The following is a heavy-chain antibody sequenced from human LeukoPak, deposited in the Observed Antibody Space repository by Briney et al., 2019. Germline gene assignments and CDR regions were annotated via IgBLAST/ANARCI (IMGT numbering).Heavy chain of an antibody. CDR2: YDGSNK. J-gene: IGHJ6*03. CDR3: AKLASGTYDYYYYHMDV. Sequence: YDGSNKYYADSVKGRFTISRDNSKKTLYLHMNSLRADDTAVYYCAKLASGTYDYYYYHMDVWGKGTTVTVSS. V-gene: IGHV3-30*02. D-gene: IGHD1-26*01.